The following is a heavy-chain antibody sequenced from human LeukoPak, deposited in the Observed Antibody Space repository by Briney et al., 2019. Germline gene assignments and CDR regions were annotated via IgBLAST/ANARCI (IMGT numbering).Heavy chain of an antibody. CDR3: ARDLEGYYDSSGYYYPDAFDI. Sequence: GASVKVSCKASGYTFTGYYMHWVRQAPGQGLEWMEWINPNSGGTNYAQKFQGRVTMTRDTSISTAYMELSRLRSDDTAVYYCARDLEGYYDSSGYYYPDAFDIWGQGTMVTVSS. J-gene: IGHJ3*02. V-gene: IGHV1-2*02. CDR1: GYTFTGYY. D-gene: IGHD3-22*01. CDR2: INPNSGGT.